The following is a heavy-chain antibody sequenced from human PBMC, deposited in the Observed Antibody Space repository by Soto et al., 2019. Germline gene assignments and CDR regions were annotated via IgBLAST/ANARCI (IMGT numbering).Heavy chain of an antibody. V-gene: IGHV1-18*01. CDR3: ARDPGYSTTWHQAFDI. D-gene: IGHD6-13*01. CDR1: GYTFTSYG. Sequence: ASVKVYCNASGYTFTSYGISWVRQAPGHGPEWMGRISTYNGNTNYVQKLQGRVTMTTDTSSSTAYLELRSLRYDDTAVYYCARDPGYSTTWHQAFDIWGQGTMVTVSS. CDR2: ISTYNGNT. J-gene: IGHJ3*02.